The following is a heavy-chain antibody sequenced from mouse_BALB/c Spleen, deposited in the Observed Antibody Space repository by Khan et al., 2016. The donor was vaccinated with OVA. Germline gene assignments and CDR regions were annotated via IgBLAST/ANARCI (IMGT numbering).Heavy chain of an antibody. CDR1: GYSITSDYA. CDR3: ARGDYDDAWFTY. D-gene: IGHD1-1*01. J-gene: IGHJ3*01. CDR2: ISNSGST. Sequence: EVQLQESGPGLVKPSQSLSLTCTVTGYSITSDYAWNWIRQFPGNKLEWMGYISNSGSTTYNPSLKSRISITRDTSKNQFFLQLKSVTTEETAKYYCARGDYDDAWFTYWGQGTLVTVSA. V-gene: IGHV3-2*02.